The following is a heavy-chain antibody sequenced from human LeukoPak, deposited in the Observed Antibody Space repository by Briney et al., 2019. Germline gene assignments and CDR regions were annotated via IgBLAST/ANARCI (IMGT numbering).Heavy chain of an antibody. J-gene: IGHJ3*02. CDR3: ARDLAGTDAFDI. D-gene: IGHD3-10*01. CDR2: IIPMFGTA. CDR1: GGTFSSYA. V-gene: IGHV1-69*06. Sequence: SVKVSCKASGGTFSSYAISWVRQVPGQGLEWMGGIIPMFGTANYAQKFQGRVTITADKSTSTAYMDLSSLRSEDTAVYYCARDLAGTDAFDIWGQGTMVTVSS.